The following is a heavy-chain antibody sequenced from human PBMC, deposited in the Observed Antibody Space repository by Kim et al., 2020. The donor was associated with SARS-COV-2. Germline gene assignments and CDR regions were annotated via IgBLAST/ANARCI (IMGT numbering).Heavy chain of an antibody. D-gene: IGHD1-26*01. J-gene: IGHJ4*02. CDR3: ARDLGGSSPFDY. V-gene: IGHV1-69*04. Sequence: NYDQKFQGKVTITADKATSTAYMELSSLRSEDTAVYYCARDLGGSSPFDYWGQGTLVTVSS.